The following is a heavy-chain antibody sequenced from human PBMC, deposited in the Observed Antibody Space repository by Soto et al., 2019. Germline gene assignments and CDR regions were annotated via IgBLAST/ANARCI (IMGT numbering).Heavy chain of an antibody. CDR3: ARGGAYIYGPQYD. J-gene: IGHJ4*02. CDR2: INGNGSST. V-gene: IGHV3-23*01. Sequence: GGSLRLSCAASGFTFSSYAMSWVRQAPGKGLVWVSHINGNGSSTNYADSVKGRFTISRDNAKNTLYLQMNSLRVEDTAVYYCARGGAYIYGPQYDWGQGTLVTVSS. CDR1: GFTFSSYA. D-gene: IGHD5-18*01.